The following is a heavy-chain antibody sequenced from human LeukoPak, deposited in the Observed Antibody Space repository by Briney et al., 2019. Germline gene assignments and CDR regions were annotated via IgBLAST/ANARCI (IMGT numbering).Heavy chain of an antibody. J-gene: IGHJ3*01. Sequence: GGSLRLSCAASGFTFSNAWMSWVRQAPGKGLEWVGRIKSKTDGGTTDYAAPVKGRFTISRDDSKNTLYLQMNSLKTEDTAVHYCTTTPPDYDFWSGPPVWAQGTMVTVSS. D-gene: IGHD3-3*01. V-gene: IGHV3-15*01. CDR3: TTTPPDYDFWSGPPV. CDR2: IKSKTDGGTT. CDR1: GFTFSNAW.